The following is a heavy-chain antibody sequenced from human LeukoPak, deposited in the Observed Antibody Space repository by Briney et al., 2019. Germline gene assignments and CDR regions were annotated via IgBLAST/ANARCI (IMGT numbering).Heavy chain of an antibody. CDR3: ARDSDDHYDSSGPIDI. J-gene: IGHJ3*02. CDR2: INHSGST. V-gene: IGHV4-34*01. D-gene: IGHD3-22*01. CDR1: GGSFSGYY. Sequence: KPSETLSLTCAVYGGSFSGYYWSWIRQPPGKGLEWIGEINHSGSTNYNPSLKSRVTISVDTSKNQFSLKLSSVTAADTAVYYCARDSDDHYDSSGPIDIWGKGTMVTVSS.